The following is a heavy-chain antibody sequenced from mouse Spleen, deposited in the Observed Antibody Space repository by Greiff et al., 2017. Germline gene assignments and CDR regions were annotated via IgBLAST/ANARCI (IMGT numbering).Heavy chain of an antibody. CDR3: ARHHQYYFDY. CDR2: ISSGGGNT. Sequence: EVMLVESGGGLVKLGGSLKLSCAASGFTFSSYAMSWVRQTPEKRLEWVATISSGGGNTYYPDSVKGRFTISRDNAKNTLYLQMSSLKSEDTAMYYCARHHQYYFDYWGQGTTLTVSS. J-gene: IGHJ2*01. V-gene: IGHV5-9*01. CDR1: GFTFSSYA.